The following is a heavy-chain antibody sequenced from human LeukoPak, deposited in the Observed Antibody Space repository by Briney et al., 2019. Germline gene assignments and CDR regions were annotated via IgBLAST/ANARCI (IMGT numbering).Heavy chain of an antibody. CDR2: IYYSGST. CDR1: GGSISSYY. V-gene: IGHV4-59*01. D-gene: IGHD6-13*01. J-gene: IGHJ4*02. Sequence: SETLALTGTVSGGSISSYYWSWIRQPPGKGLDGIGYIYYSGSTNYNPSLKSRVTISVETSKNQFSLKLSSVTAADTAVYYCARAAAAAPTPDFDYWGQGTLVTVSS. CDR3: ARAAAAAPTPDFDY.